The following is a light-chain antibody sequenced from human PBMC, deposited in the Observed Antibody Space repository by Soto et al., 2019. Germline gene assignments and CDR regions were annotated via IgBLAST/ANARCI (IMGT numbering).Light chain of an antibody. CDR2: RGN. Sequence: QSVLTQPPSVSGTPGQRVNISCSGSSSNIGRDYVYWYQQFPGTAPKLRIYRGNQRPSGVPDRFSGSKSGTSASLAISGLRSDDESDYYCVAWDDSLSGYVFGTGTKVTVL. CDR1: SSNIGRDY. J-gene: IGLJ1*01. V-gene: IGLV1-47*01. CDR3: VAWDDSLSGYV.